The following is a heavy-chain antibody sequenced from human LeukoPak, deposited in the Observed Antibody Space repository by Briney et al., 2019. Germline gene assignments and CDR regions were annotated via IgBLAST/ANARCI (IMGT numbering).Heavy chain of an antibody. J-gene: IGHJ6*04. D-gene: IGHD6-13*01. V-gene: IGHV7-4-1*01. Sequence: GASVTVSCKASGYTFTSYAMNWVRQAPGQGLEWMGCINTNTGNPTYAQGFTGRFVFSLDTSVSTAYLQICSLKAEDTAVYYCARDRGSSWYKYYYYYYGMDVWGKGTTVTVSS. CDR1: GYTFTSYA. CDR2: INTNTGNP. CDR3: ARDRGSSWYKYYYYYYGMDV.